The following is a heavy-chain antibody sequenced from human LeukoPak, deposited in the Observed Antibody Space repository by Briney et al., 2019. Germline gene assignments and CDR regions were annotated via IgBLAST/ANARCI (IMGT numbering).Heavy chain of an antibody. V-gene: IGHV4-61*02. D-gene: IGHD6-13*01. CDR3: AREGTYSSSWYDGFYYYYMDV. Sequence: PSETLSLTCTVSGGSISSGSYYWNWIRKPAGKGLEWIGRIYTRGSTNYNPSLKSRVTISVDTSKNQFSLKLSSVTAADTAVYYCAREGTYSSSWYDGFYYYYMDVWGKGTTVTISS. J-gene: IGHJ6*03. CDR1: GGSISSGSYY. CDR2: IYTRGST.